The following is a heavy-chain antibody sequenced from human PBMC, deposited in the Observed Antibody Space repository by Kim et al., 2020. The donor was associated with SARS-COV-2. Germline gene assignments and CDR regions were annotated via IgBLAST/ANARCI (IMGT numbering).Heavy chain of an antibody. J-gene: IGHJ4*02. Sequence: HYAQKFQGRVTITADESTSTAYMELSSLRSEDTAVYYCAGGYDSYYFDYWGQGTLVTVSS. D-gene: IGHD5-12*01. CDR3: AGGYDSYYFDY. V-gene: IGHV1-69*01.